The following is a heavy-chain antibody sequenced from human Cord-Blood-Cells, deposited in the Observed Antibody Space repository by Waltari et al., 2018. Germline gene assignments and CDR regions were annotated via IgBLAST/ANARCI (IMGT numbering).Heavy chain of an antibody. Sequence: QVQLQQWGAGLLQPSGTLSLTGAVDGGSCSGFYWTWLRRPRGKGLEWIGEINHSGSTNYNPSLKSRVTISVDTSKNQFSRKLSSVTAADTAVYYCARGRGSSWYWYFDLWGRGTLVTVSS. V-gene: IGHV4-34*01. CDR1: GGSCSGFY. CDR2: INHSGST. D-gene: IGHD6-13*01. J-gene: IGHJ2*01. CDR3: ARGRGSSWYWYFDL.